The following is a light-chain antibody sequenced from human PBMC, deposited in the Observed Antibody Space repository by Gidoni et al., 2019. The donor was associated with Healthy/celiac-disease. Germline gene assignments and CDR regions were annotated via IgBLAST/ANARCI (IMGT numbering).Light chain of an antibody. J-gene: IGLJ2*01. CDR3: SSYTSSSTLVV. CDR2: EVS. V-gene: IGLV2-14*01. CDR1: SSDVGGYNY. Sequence: QPALTQLAWSVSGSPGQSITISCTGTSSDVGGYNYVSWYQQHPGNAPKLMIYEVSNRPPGVSNRFSGSKSGNTASLTISGLQAEDEADYYCSSYTSSSTLVVFGGGTKLTVL.